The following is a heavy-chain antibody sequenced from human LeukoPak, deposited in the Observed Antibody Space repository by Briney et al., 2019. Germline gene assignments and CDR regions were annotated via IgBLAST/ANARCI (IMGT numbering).Heavy chain of an antibody. J-gene: IGHJ5*02. V-gene: IGHV1-69*13. D-gene: IGHD2-2*01. CDR1: GGTSSSYA. CDR3: ARGAAAHGGEFNWFDP. Sequence: SVKVSCKASGGTSSSYAISWVRQAPGQGLEWMGGIIPIFGTANYAQKFQGRVTITADESTSTAYMELSSLRSEDTAVYYCARGAAAHGGEFNWFDPWGQGTLVTVSS. CDR2: IIPIFGTA.